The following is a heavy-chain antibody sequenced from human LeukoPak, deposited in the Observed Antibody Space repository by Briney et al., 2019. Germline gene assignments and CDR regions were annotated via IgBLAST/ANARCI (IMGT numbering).Heavy chain of an antibody. D-gene: IGHD6-19*01. J-gene: IGHJ4*02. CDR3: SRGSGWLSVY. Sequence: GGSLRLSCTSSGFTFGDYLMSWFRQAPGKGLEWIGFISGGTTEYAASVKGRFTISRDDSTSIAYLQMNSLTTEDTAVYYCSRGSGWLSVYWGQGTLVTVSS. CDR2: ISGGTT. CDR1: GFTFGDYL. V-gene: IGHV3-49*03.